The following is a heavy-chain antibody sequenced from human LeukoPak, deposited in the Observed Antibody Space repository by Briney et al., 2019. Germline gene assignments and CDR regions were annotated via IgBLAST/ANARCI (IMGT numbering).Heavy chain of an antibody. CDR2: IYSGGST. CDR3: ASRTGSSWSEYYYYYYGMDV. D-gene: IGHD6-13*01. Sequence: GGSLRLSCAASGFTVSSNYMSWVRQAPGKGLEWVSVIYSGGSTYYADPVKGRFTISRDNSKNTLYLQMNSLRAEDTAVYYCASRTGSSWSEYYYYYYGMDVWGQGTTVTVSS. J-gene: IGHJ6*02. V-gene: IGHV3-53*01. CDR1: GFTVSSNY.